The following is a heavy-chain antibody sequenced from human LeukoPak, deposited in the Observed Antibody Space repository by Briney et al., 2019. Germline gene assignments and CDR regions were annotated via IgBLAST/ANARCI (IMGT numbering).Heavy chain of an antibody. D-gene: IGHD3-9*01. CDR1: GYSFTSYW. J-gene: IGHJ4*02. V-gene: IGHV5-51*01. CDR2: IYPGDSDT. CDR3: ARGGRVRYFDWFFDY. Sequence: GESLKISCKGSGYSFTSYWIGWVRQMPGKGLEWMGIIYPGDSDTRYSPSFQGQVTISADKSISTAYLQWSSLKASDTAMYYCARGGRVRYFDWFFDYWGQGTLVTASS.